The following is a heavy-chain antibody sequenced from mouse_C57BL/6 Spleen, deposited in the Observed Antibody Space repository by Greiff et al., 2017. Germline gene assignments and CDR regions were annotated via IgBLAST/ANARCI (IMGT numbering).Heavy chain of an antibody. Sequence: DVKLQESGGGLVKPGGSLKLSCAASGFTFSDYGMHWVRQAPEKGLEWVAYISSGSSTIYYADTVKGRFTISRDNAKNTLFLQRTSLRSEDTAMYYCARPSTVVAKDFDVWGTGTTVTVSS. D-gene: IGHD1-1*01. CDR1: GFTFSDYG. J-gene: IGHJ1*03. CDR3: ARPSTVVAKDFDV. V-gene: IGHV5-17*01. CDR2: ISSGSSTI.